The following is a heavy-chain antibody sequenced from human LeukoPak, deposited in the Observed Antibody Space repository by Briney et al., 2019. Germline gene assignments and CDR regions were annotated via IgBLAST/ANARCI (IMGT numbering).Heavy chain of an antibody. CDR1: GLTFNNYA. D-gene: IGHD3-22*01. CDR2: ITGSGRTT. CDR3: AKGDRRGPDSRFDY. Sequence: GGSLRLSCAASGLTFNNYAMSWVRQAPGKGLEWVSGITGSGRTTYYADSVKGRFTISRDNSKNSLYLQINSLRAEDTAVYYCAKGDRRGPDSRFDYWGQGTLVTVSS. J-gene: IGHJ4*02. V-gene: IGHV3-23*01.